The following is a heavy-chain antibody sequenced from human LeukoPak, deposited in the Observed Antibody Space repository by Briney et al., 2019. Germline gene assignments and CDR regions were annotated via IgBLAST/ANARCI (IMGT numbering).Heavy chain of an antibody. D-gene: IGHD2-2*01. CDR3: ARGIRSIVVVPAAMDGIDY. J-gene: IGHJ4*02. V-gene: IGHV4-31*03. CDR1: GGSISSGGYY. Sequence: SETLSLTCTVSGGSISSGGYYWSWIRQHPGKGLEWIGYIYYSGSTYYNPSLKSRVTISVDTSKNQFSLKLSSVTAADTAVYYRARGIRSIVVVPAAMDGIDYWGQGTLVTVSS. CDR2: IYYSGST.